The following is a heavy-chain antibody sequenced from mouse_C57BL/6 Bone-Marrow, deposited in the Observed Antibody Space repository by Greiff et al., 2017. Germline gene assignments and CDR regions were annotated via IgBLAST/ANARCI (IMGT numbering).Heavy chain of an antibody. Sequence: EVQVVESGGGLVQSGRSLRLSCATSGFTFSDFYMEWVRQAPGKGLEWIAASRNKANDYTTEYSASVKGRFIVSRDTSQSILYLQMNALRAEDTAIYYCARDAEGGPWFAYWGQGTLVTVSA. J-gene: IGHJ3*01. CDR3: ARDAEGGPWFAY. CDR1: GFTFSDFY. V-gene: IGHV7-1*01. CDR2: SRNKANDYTT.